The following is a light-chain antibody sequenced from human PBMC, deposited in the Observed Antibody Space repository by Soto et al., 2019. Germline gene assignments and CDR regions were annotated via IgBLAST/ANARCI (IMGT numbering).Light chain of an antibody. CDR2: GAS. Sequence: EIVLTQSPGTLSLSPGERATLSCRASQSVARNFLAWYQQKPGQAPRLLIYGASFRATGIPDRFSGSGSGTGFTLTISRLEPEDFAVYYCQQYGSLPRTFGQGTKVEIK. CDR1: QSVARNF. J-gene: IGKJ1*01. V-gene: IGKV3-20*01. CDR3: QQYGSLPRT.